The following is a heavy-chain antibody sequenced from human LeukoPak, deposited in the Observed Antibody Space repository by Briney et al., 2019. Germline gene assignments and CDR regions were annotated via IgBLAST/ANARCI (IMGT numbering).Heavy chain of an antibody. V-gene: IGHV3-21*01. CDR3: ARAEALKFRDFDY. CDR2: ITSSGSYI. J-gene: IGHJ4*02. Sequence: GESLRLSCAASGFTFSNYSMNWVRQAPGKGLEWVSSITSSGSYIYYADSVKGRFTISRDSARNSLYLQMNSLRAEDTAIYYCARAEALKFRDFDYWGQGTLVTVSS. CDR1: GFTFSNYS.